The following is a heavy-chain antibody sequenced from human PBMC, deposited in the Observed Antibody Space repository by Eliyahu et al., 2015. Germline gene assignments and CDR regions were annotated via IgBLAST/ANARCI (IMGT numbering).Heavy chain of an antibody. CDR3: ARVGDGYKLDY. J-gene: IGHJ4*02. Sequence: QVQLQESGPGLVKPSXTXSLTCTXSGGSIRSYYWNWIRQPPGKGLEWIGYIYNTGTTNYNPSLKSRVTISVDTSKNQFSLKLSSVTAADTAVYYCARVGDGYKLDYWGQGSLVTVSS. V-gene: IGHV4-59*01. CDR2: IYNTGTT. CDR1: GGSIRSYY. D-gene: IGHD5-24*01.